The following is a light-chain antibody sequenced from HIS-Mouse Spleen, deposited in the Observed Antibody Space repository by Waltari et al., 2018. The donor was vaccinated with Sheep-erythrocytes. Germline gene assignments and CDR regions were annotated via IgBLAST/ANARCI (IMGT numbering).Light chain of an antibody. V-gene: IGLV2-23*01. CDR2: EGS. CDR1: SSALESDNL. CDR3: CSYAGSSTWV. Sequence: QSALTQPAPVSGSPGQSITISCPGTSSALESDNLVHWYQQHAGKAPNPMIYEGSKRPSGVSNRFSGSKSGNTASLTISGLQAEDEADYYCCSYAGSSTWVFGGGTKLTVL. J-gene: IGLJ3*02.